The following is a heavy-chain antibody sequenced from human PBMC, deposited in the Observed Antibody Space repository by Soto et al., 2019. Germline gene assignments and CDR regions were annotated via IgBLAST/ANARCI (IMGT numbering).Heavy chain of an antibody. CDR1: GYTFNNYG. J-gene: IGHJ3*02. Sequence: QVQLVQSGYEVKEPGASVTVSCKASGYTFNNYGITWVRQAPGQGLEWIGWISAYNGNANYAQKFQGRVTLTRDTSTSTAYLELRSLRSDDTAVYYCARGTRRFGELFDAFDIWGQGTMVPASS. D-gene: IGHD3-10*01. V-gene: IGHV1-18*01. CDR2: ISAYNGNA. CDR3: ARGTRRFGELFDAFDI.